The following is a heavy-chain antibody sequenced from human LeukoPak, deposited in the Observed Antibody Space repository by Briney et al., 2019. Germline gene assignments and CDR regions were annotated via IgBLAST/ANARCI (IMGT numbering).Heavy chain of an antibody. CDR1: GFTFSDYG. CDR3: ARDPRSGGGEIIDD. CDR2: IWYDGSKK. V-gene: IGHV3-33*01. J-gene: IGHJ4*02. Sequence: GGSLRLSCAASGFTFSDYGMHWVRQAPGKGLEWVAVIWYDGSKKYYADSVKGRFTISRDNSKNTLYLQMNSLRAEDTAVYYCARDPRSGGGEIIDDWGQGTLVTVSS. D-gene: IGHD1-26*01.